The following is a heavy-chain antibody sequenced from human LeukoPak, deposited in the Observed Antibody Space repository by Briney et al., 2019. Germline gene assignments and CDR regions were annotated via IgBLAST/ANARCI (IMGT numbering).Heavy chain of an antibody. D-gene: IGHD4-11*01. J-gene: IGHJ4*02. Sequence: GGSLRLSCAASGFTFSSYAMHWVRQAPGKGLEWVAVISYDGSNKYYADSVKGRFTISRDNSKNTLYLQMNSLRAEDTAVYYCAREATVSELVWGQGTLVTVSS. V-gene: IGHV3-30-3*01. CDR2: ISYDGSNK. CDR1: GFTFSSYA. CDR3: AREATVSELV.